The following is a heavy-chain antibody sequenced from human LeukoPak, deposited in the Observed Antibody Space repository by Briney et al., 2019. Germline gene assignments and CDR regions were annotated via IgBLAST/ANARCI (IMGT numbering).Heavy chain of an antibody. Sequence: GGSLRLSCAASGFTFSNYNMNWVRQTPGKGLEWVSSITSSSMYIYYADSVKGRFTISRDNAKNSLSLQMNSLRAEDTAVYYCARSIAARFRWFDPWGQGTLVTVSS. V-gene: IGHV3-21*01. J-gene: IGHJ5*02. CDR1: GFTFSNYN. CDR3: ARSIAARFRWFDP. CDR2: ITSSSMYI. D-gene: IGHD6-6*01.